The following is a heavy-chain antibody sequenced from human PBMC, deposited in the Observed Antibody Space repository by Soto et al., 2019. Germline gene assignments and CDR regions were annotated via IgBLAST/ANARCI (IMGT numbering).Heavy chain of an antibody. Sequence: QVQLQESGPGLVKPSETLSLTCTVFGGSVSSGSYYWSWIRQPPGKGLEWIGYIYYSGSTNYNPSLKSRVTISVDTSKNQFSLKLSSVTAADTAVYYCARPLYSYGPMDVWGQGTTVTVSS. CDR1: GGSVSSGSYY. V-gene: IGHV4-61*01. J-gene: IGHJ6*02. CDR2: IYYSGST. D-gene: IGHD5-18*01. CDR3: ARPLYSYGPMDV.